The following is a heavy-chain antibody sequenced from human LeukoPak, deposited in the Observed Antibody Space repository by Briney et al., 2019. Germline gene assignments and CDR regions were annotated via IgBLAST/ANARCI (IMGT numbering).Heavy chain of an antibody. CDR1: GGSISSYY. CDR3: ARSYGGNRGGYYHYMVV. J-gene: IGHJ6*03. CDR2: IYYSGST. V-gene: IGHV4-59*01. Sequence: SETLSLTCTVPGGSISSYYWSWIRQPPGKGLEWIRYIYYSGSTNYNPSLKSRVTISVDTSKNQFSLKLSSVTAADTAVYYCARSYGGNRGGYYHYMVVWAKKTTVTVSS. D-gene: IGHD4-23*01.